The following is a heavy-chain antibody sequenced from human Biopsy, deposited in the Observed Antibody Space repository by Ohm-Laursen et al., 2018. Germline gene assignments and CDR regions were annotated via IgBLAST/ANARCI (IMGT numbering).Heavy chain of an antibody. CDR2: IIRRTSHI. CDR1: GFSPPKYT. V-gene: IGHV3-21*06. Sequence: GSPRISCAAPGFSPPKYTINLVRPAPGEGLGWVSSIIRRTSHILYAETLKGRFTSSRDNAKNSVYLQMNGLRVEDTAVYYCARGRSHLLPDHDWFDPWCQGTLVTVSS. D-gene: IGHD1-14*01. CDR3: ARGRSHLLPDHDWFDP. J-gene: IGHJ5*02.